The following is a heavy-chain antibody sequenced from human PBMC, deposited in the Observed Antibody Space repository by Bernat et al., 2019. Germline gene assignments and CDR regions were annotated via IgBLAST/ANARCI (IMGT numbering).Heavy chain of an antibody. CDR3: ARHMVRGVIIKGLDY. D-gene: IGHD3-10*01. CDR1: GFTFSSYS. J-gene: IGHJ4*02. Sequence: EVQLVESGGGLVQPGGSLRLSCAASGFTFSSYSMNWVRQAPGKGPEWVSYISSSSSTIYYADSVKGRFTISRDNAKNSLYLQMNSLRAEDTAVYYCARHMVRGVIIKGLDYWGQGTLVTVSS. CDR2: ISSSSSTI. V-gene: IGHV3-48*01.